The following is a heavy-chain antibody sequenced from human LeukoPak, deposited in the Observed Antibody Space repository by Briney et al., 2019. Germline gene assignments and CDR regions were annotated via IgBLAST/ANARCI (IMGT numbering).Heavy chain of an antibody. V-gene: IGHV3-21*01. D-gene: IGHD4-17*01. Sequence: GGSLRLSCAASGFTFSGYSMNWVRQAPGKGLEWVSSISSSSSYIYYADSVKGRFTISRDNAKNSLYLQMNSLRAEDTAVYYCARVLDYGDYGVYYFDYWGQGTLVTVSS. CDR2: ISSSSSYI. J-gene: IGHJ4*02. CDR3: ARVLDYGDYGVYYFDY. CDR1: GFTFSGYS.